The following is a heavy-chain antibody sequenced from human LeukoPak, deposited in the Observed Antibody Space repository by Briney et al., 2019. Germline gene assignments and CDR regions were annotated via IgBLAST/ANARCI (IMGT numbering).Heavy chain of an antibody. J-gene: IGHJ5*02. CDR1: GGSFSGYY. V-gene: IGHV4-34*01. Sequence: SETLSLACAVYGGSFSGYYWSWIRQPPGKGLEWIGEINHSGSTNYNPSLKSRVTISVDTSKNQFSLKLSSVTAADTAVYYCARQRIQLWLNWFDPWGQGTLVTVSS. CDR3: ARQRIQLWLNWFDP. D-gene: IGHD6-19*01. CDR2: INHSGST.